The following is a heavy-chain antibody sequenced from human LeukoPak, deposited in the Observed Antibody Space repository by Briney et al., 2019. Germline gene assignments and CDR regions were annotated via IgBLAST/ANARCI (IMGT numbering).Heavy chain of an antibody. J-gene: IGHJ5*02. CDR1: GYTFMSCG. Sequence: ASVKVSCKALGYTFMSCGINWVRQAPGQGLEWMGWINPNSGGTNYAQKFQGRVTMTRDTSISTAYMELSRLRSDDTAVYYCARDLVTMVRGVIHFYNWFDPWGQGTLVTVSS. V-gene: IGHV1-2*02. CDR2: INPNSGGT. CDR3: ARDLVTMVRGVIHFYNWFDP. D-gene: IGHD3-10*01.